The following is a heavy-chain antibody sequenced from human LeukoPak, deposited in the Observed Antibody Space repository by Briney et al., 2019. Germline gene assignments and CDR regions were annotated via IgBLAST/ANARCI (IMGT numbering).Heavy chain of an antibody. Sequence: GASVTVSCKASGDSFSNNGVSWVRQALGQGLEWMGRIIPLLRTAEYAQKFQDRITITADKSTSTIYMELSSLRSDDTAVYYCARGKGFVGHFDFWGQGTLVTVSS. CDR3: ARGKGFVGHFDF. J-gene: IGHJ4*02. CDR1: GDSFSNNG. CDR2: IIPLLRTA. D-gene: IGHD3-3*01. V-gene: IGHV1-69*04.